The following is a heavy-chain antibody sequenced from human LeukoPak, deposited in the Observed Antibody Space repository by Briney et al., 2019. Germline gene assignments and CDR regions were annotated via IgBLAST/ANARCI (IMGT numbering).Heavy chain of an antibody. J-gene: IGHJ6*02. CDR1: GFRFTDYS. CDR2: LGRSGEYK. V-gene: IGHV3-23*01. CDR3: VKDRPCETCMPMDA. D-gene: IGHD2-2*01. Sequence: GGSLSLSCAASGFRFTDYSMSWVRQAPGKGLEWVAGLGRSGEYKYYADSVKGRFTISRDNSKDTVSLQMNSLRAEDSAIYFCVKDRPCETCMPMDAWGQGTTVTVSS.